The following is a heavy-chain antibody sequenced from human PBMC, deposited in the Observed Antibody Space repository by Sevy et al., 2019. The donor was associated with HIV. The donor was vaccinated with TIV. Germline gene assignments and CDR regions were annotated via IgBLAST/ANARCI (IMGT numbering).Heavy chain of an antibody. CDR3: TTESSGWYYFDY. CDR2: IKSKTDGGTT. CDR1: GFTFSNAW. J-gene: IGHJ4*02. D-gene: IGHD6-19*01. Sequence: GGSLRLSCAASGFTFSNAWMSWVRQAPGKGLEWVGRIKSKTDGGTTDYGAPVKGRFTISRDDSKNTLYLQMNSLKTEDTAVYYCTTESSGWYYFDYWGQGTLVTVSS. V-gene: IGHV3-15*01.